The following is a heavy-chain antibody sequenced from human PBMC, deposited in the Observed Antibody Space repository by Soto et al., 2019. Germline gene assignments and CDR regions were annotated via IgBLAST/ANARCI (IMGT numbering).Heavy chain of an antibody. J-gene: IGHJ6*02. V-gene: IGHV4-30-4*01. CDR1: CGSIISGDYY. Sequence: SETLSLTCTFSCGSIISGDYYWSWIRQPPGKGLEWIGYIYYSGSTYYNPSLKSRVTISVDTSKNQFSLKLSSVTAADTAVYYCARDRVVVVPAATTRYGMDVWGQGTTVTVSS. CDR2: IYYSGST. CDR3: ARDRVVVVPAATTRYGMDV. D-gene: IGHD2-2*01.